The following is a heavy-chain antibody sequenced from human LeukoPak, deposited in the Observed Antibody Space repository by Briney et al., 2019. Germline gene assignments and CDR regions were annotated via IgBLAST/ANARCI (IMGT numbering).Heavy chain of an antibody. V-gene: IGHV6-1*01. CDR2: TYYRSKWYN. CDR3: TREYELGTPVAYLDY. J-gene: IGHJ4*02. CDR1: GDSVSSNSAA. Sequence: SQTLSLTCAISGDSVSSNSAAWNWIRQSPSRGLEWLGRTYYRSKWYNNYAVSVRSRITINPDTSKNQFSLQLNSVTPEDTAVYYCTREYELGTPVAYLDYWGQGTPATVSS. D-gene: IGHD7-27*01.